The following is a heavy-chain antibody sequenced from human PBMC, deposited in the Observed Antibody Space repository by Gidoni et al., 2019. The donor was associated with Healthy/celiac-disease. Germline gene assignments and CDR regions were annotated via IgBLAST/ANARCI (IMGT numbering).Heavy chain of an antibody. D-gene: IGHD3-3*01. Sequence: QLQLQESGPGLVKPSETLSLTCTVSGGSISSSSYYWGWIRQPPGKGLEWIGSIYYSGSTYYNPSLKSRVTISVDTSKNQFSLKLSSVTAADTAVYYCARGRGGFRYYEFPFSSWGQGTTVTVSS. V-gene: IGHV4-39*01. CDR1: GGSISSSSYY. CDR2: IYYSGST. J-gene: IGHJ6*02. CDR3: ARGRGGFRYYEFPFSS.